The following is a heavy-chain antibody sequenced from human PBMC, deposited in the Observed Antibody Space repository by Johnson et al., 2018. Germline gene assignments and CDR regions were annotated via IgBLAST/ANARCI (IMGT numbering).Heavy chain of an antibody. V-gene: IGHV3-13*01. Sequence: VQLVESGGGLVQPGGSLRLSCAASGFTFSSYDMHWVRQATGKGLEWVSAIGTAGDTYYPGSVKGRFTISRENAKNSLYLQMNSLRAGDTAVYYCERDYYDSSGYSYGMDVWGQGTTVTVSS. CDR1: GFTFSSYD. J-gene: IGHJ6*02. CDR2: IGTAGDT. D-gene: IGHD3-22*01. CDR3: ERDYYDSSGYSYGMDV.